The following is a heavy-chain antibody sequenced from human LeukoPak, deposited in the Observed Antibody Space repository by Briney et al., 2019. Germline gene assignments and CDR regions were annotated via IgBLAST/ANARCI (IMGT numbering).Heavy chain of an antibody. J-gene: IGHJ4*02. CDR2: ISGSGGST. CDR3: ARDLLGSPTDY. Sequence: AGGSLRLSCAASGFTFSSYGMSWVRQAPGKGLEWVSAISGSGGSTYYADSVKGRFTISRDNSKNTLYLQMNSLRAEDTAVYYCARDLLGSPTDYWGQGTLVTVSS. D-gene: IGHD1-26*01. V-gene: IGHV3-23*01. CDR1: GFTFSSYG.